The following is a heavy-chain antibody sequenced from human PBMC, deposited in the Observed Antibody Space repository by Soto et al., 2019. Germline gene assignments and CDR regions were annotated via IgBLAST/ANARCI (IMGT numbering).Heavy chain of an antibody. CDR1: GFTFSSYG. V-gene: IGHV3-30*18. CDR2: ISYDGSNK. CDR3: AKPDSYGSIPFDY. J-gene: IGHJ4*02. D-gene: IGHD5-18*01. Sequence: QVQLVESGGGVVQPGRSLRLSCAASGFTFSSYGMHWVRQAPGKGLEWVAVISYDGSNKYYADSVKGRFTISRDNSKNTLYLQMNSLRAEDTAVYYCAKPDSYGSIPFDYWGQGTLVTVSS.